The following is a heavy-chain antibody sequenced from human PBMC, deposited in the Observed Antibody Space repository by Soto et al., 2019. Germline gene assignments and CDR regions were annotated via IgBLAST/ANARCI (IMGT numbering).Heavy chain of an antibody. CDR2: INHSGST. V-gene: IGHV4-34*01. Sequence: SETLSLTCAVYGGSFSGYYWSWIRQPPGKGLEWIGEINHSGSTNYNPSPKSRVTISVDTSKNQFSLKLSSVTAADTVVYYCAREREDGYNLYYYYYGMDVWGQGTTVTVS. CDR1: GGSFSGYY. D-gene: IGHD5-12*01. J-gene: IGHJ6*02. CDR3: AREREDGYNLYYYYYGMDV.